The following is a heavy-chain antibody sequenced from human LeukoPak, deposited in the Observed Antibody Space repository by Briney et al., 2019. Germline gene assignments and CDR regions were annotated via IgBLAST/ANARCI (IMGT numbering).Heavy chain of an antibody. V-gene: IGHV4-61*01. J-gene: IGHJ6*03. CDR3: ARLYRTYYYMDV. CDR1: GDSVSGDSLTTYY. Sequence: PSETLSLTCTVSGDSVSGDSLTTYYWSWLRQPPGKGLEWIGYIYHSGSTNYNPSLKSRVTISIGTSKNQFSLTLNSVTAADTATYYCARLYRTYYYMDVWGKGTTVTVSS. CDR2: IYHSGST. D-gene: IGHD1-14*01.